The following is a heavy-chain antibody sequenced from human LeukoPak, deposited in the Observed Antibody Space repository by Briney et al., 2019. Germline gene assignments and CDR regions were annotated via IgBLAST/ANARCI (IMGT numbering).Heavy chain of an antibody. CDR1: GFTFSSYS. V-gene: IGHV3-21*01. CDR3: ARAHNWNYGTFDY. J-gene: IGHJ4*02. Sequence: PGGSLRPSCAASGFTFSSYSMNWVRQAPGKGLEWVSCISSSSSYIYYADSVKGPLTISRDNAKNSLYLQMNSLRAEDTAVYYCARAHNWNYGTFDYWGQGTLVTVSS. D-gene: IGHD1-7*01. CDR2: ISSSSSYI.